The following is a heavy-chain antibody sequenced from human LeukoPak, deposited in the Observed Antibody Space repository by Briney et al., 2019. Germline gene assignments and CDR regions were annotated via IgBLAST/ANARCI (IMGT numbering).Heavy chain of an antibody. CDR3: VIRYSGT. CDR2: IYSGGST. J-gene: IGHJ4*02. CDR1: GFTVSSDY. V-gene: IGHV3-53*01. Sequence: GGSLRLSCAASGFTVSSDYMSWVRQAPGKGLEWVSVIYSGGSTYYADSVKGRFTISRDNSKNTLYLQMNSLRAEDTAVYYCVIRYSGTWGQGTLVTVSS. D-gene: IGHD1-26*01.